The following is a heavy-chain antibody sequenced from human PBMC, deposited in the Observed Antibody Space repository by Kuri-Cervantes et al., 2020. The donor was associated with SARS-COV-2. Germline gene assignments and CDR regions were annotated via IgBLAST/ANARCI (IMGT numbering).Heavy chain of an antibody. D-gene: IGHD3-3*01. CDR1: EFTFSKFW. V-gene: IGHV3-74*01. J-gene: IGHJ6*02. Sequence: GGSLRLSCVASEFTFSKFWMSWVRQAPGKGLVWVSQIDGDGSTTRHADSVSGRFTVSRDNAKNTLYLQMSSLRAEDTAVYYCVKVHYDFWSGYYAFDYYNGMDVWGQGTTVTVSS. CDR3: VKVHYDFWSGYYAFDYYNGMDV. CDR2: IDGDGSTT.